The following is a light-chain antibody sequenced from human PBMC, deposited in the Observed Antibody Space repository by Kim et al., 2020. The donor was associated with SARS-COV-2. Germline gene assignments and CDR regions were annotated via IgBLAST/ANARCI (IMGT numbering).Light chain of an antibody. J-gene: IGKJ1*01. CDR2: KAS. CDR1: QSISSW. Sequence: ASGGDRVTITCLASQSISSWLAWYQQKPGKAPKLLIYKASSLESGVPSRFSGSGSGTEFTLTVSSLQPDDFATYYCQQYNSYPWTFGQGTKVDIK. V-gene: IGKV1-5*03. CDR3: QQYNSYPWT.